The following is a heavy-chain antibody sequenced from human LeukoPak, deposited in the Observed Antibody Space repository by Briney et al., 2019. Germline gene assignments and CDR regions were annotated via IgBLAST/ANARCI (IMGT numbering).Heavy chain of an antibody. CDR3: AREARGDFFDAFDI. J-gene: IGHJ3*02. CDR1: GFTFSSYA. D-gene: IGHD3-3*01. Sequence: GGSLRLSCAASGFTFSSYAMHWVRQAPGKGLKWVAVISYDGSNKYYADSVKGRFTISRDNSKNTLYLQMNSLRAEDTAVYYCAREARGDFFDAFDIWGQGTVVTVSS. V-gene: IGHV3-30-3*01. CDR2: ISYDGSNK.